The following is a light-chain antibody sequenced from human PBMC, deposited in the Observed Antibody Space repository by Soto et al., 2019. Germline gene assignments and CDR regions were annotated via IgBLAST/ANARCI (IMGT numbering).Light chain of an antibody. CDR1: QSVSSY. CDR2: DAS. J-gene: IGKJ1*01. V-gene: IGKV3-11*01. Sequence: DIVLTQSPAPLSLSPGERATLSCRASQSVSSYLAWYQQKPGQAPRLLIYDASNRATGIPARFSGSGSGTDVTLTISSLEPEEFAGYYCQQRSNWPWTSGQGTKV. CDR3: QQRSNWPWT.